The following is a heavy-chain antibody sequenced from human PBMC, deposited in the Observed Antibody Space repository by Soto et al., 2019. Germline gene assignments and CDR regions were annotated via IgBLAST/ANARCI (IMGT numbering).Heavy chain of an antibody. CDR3: ARDSPNVLRRPTGGFDX. CDR2: IYYSGSN. Sequence: SETLSLTCTVSGGSISSVDYYWSWIRQPPGKGLELIGYIYYSGSNYSNPSLKSRVTISVDKSKNQFSLKLSSVTAADTAVHYRARDSPNVLRRPTGGFDXWGQVTLVTVSX. CDR1: GGSISSVDYY. D-gene: IGHD3-3*01. V-gene: IGHV4-30-4*01. J-gene: IGHJ5*02.